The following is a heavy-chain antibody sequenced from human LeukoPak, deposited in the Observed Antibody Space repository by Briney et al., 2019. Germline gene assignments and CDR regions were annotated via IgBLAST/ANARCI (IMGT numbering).Heavy chain of an antibody. D-gene: IGHD2-15*01. Sequence: GGSLRLSCAASGFTFSSYSMNWVRQAPGKGLEWVSYIDTTSTTTNYADSVRGRFTISRDNAKNSLYLQMDSLRAEDTALYYCARGLVVVAQYFQHWGQGTLVTVSS. CDR2: IDTTSTTT. CDR1: GFTFSSYS. J-gene: IGHJ1*01. CDR3: ARGLVVVAQYFQH. V-gene: IGHV3-48*01.